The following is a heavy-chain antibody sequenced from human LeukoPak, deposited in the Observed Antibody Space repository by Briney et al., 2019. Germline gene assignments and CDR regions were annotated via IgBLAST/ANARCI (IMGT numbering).Heavy chain of an antibody. J-gene: IGHJ4*02. CDR1: GFTFSSYD. CDR3: ARQRETAVAGTGFDH. Sequence: AGGSLRLSCAASGFTFSSYDMHWVRQAPGRGLEWVSAIGTVGDTYYPASMKGRFTISRENAKNSLYLQMNSLRAGDTAVYYCARQRETAVAGTGFDHWGQGTLVAVSS. V-gene: IGHV3-13*01. D-gene: IGHD6-19*01. CDR2: IGTVGDT.